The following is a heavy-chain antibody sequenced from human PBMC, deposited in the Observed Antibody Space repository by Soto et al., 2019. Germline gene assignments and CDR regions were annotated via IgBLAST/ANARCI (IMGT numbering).Heavy chain of an antibody. CDR1: GGSISSSSYY. CDR3: ARLGRGVIIMRYYYYGMDV. Sequence: SETLSLTCTVSGGSISSSSYYWGWIRQPPGKGLEWIGSIYYSGSTYYNPSLKSRVTISVDTSKNQFSLKLSSVTAADTAVYYCARLGRGVIIMRYYYYGMDVWGQGTTVTVSS. V-gene: IGHV4-39*01. J-gene: IGHJ6*02. D-gene: IGHD3-10*01. CDR2: IYYSGST.